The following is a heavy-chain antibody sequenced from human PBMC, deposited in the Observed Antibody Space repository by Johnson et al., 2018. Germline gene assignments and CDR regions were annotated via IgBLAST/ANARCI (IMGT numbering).Heavy chain of an antibody. V-gene: IGHV3-23*01. J-gene: IGHJ4*02. Sequence: VQLQESGGGLVQPGGSLRLSCAASGFTFSNSAMSWLRQAPGEGLQWVSAISGSGGNTYYIDSVRGRFTISRDNSKNTLFLQMNSLGAEDTAVYYCAKEAEGFSRADYWGQGILVTVSS. CDR1: GFTFSNSA. CDR3: AKEAEGFSRADY. CDR2: ISGSGGNT. D-gene: IGHD3-3*01.